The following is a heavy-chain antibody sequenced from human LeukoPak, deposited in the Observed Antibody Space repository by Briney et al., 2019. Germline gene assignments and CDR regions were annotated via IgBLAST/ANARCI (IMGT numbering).Heavy chain of an antibody. CDR1: GFTFSFYS. V-gene: IGHV3-21*04. Sequence: GGSLRLSCAASGFTFSFYSMNWVRQAPGKGLEWVSSISSSGSYVYYADLMKGRFAISRDNAKNSLYLQMNSLRAEDTAVYYCAKDMLSFNYYDSSGFDYWGQGTLVTVSS. CDR2: ISSSGSYV. CDR3: AKDMLSFNYYDSSGFDY. J-gene: IGHJ4*02. D-gene: IGHD3-22*01.